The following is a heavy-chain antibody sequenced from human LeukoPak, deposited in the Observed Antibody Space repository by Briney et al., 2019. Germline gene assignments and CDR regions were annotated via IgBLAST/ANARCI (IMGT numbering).Heavy chain of an antibody. CDR2: IYYSGNT. V-gene: IGHV4-39*01. J-gene: IGHJ6*02. CDR1: GGSISSSSSY. D-gene: IGHD6-6*01. CDR3: AISSIAARPGMDV. Sequence: SETLSLTCTVSGGSISSSSSYWGWIRRPPGKGLEWIGSIYYSGNTYYNPSLKSRVTISVDTSKNQFSLKLSSVTAADTAVYYCAISSIAARPGMDVWGQGTTVTVSS.